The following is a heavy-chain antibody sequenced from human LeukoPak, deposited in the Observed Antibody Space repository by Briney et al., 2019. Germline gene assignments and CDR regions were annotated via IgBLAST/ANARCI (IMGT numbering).Heavy chain of an antibody. CDR3: ARERGNMVRGVILDY. Sequence: GGSLRLSCAASGFTFSTYSMIWVRQAPGKGLEWVSYMSGDGKNIFYADSVRGRFTISRDNAKKSLYLQMNRLRDEETAAYYCARERGNMVRGVILDYWGQGTLVTVSS. D-gene: IGHD3-10*01. V-gene: IGHV3-48*02. CDR1: GFTFSTYS. CDR2: MSGDGKNI. J-gene: IGHJ4*02.